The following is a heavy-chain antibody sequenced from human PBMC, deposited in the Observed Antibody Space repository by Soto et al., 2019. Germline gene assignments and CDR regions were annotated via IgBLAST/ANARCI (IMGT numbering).Heavy chain of an antibody. Sequence: PGGSLRLSCATSGFTFSKAWVGWVRQAPWKGLEWVGRIMSKTDGGTTDYAAPVKGRFTISRDDSKSTLYLQMNSLKTEDTAFYYCTTDSGMSPYSFDYWGQGTLVTVSS. CDR1: GFTFSKAW. V-gene: IGHV3-15*01. D-gene: IGHD1-26*01. J-gene: IGHJ4*02. CDR2: IMSKTDGGTT. CDR3: TTDSGMSPYSFDY.